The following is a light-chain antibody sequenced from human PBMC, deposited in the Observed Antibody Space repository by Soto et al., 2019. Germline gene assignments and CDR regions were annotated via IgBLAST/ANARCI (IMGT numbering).Light chain of an antibody. CDR3: QQRYGSPRT. Sequence: IQLTKFTSTLSASVGDRFTITCRASQSISSCLAWYQQKPGKAPKLLIYNASSLQSGVPSRFSASGSGTDFTLTISSLHPEDFAAYYCQQRYGSPRTFGQGTKVYIK. CDR1: QSISSC. V-gene: IGKV1-5*03. CDR2: NAS. J-gene: IGKJ1*01.